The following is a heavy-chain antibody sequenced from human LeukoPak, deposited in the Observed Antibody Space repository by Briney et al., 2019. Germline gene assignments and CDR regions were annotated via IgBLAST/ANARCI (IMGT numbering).Heavy chain of an antibody. D-gene: IGHD4-17*01. J-gene: IGHJ5*02. V-gene: IGHV4-39*07. CDR3: ARETTVTLGRWFDP. CDR2: IYYSGST. Sequence: PSETLSLTCTVSGGSISSSSYYWGWIRQPPGKGLEWIGSIYYSGSTYYNPSLKSRVTISVDTSRNQFSLKLSSVTAADTAVYYCARETTVTLGRWFDPWGQGTLVTVSS. CDR1: GGSISSSSYY.